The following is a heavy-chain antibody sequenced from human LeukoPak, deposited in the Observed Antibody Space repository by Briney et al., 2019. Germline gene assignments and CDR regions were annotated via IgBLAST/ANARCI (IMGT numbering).Heavy chain of an antibody. CDR1: GFTFSNYD. J-gene: IGHJ4*02. D-gene: IGHD3-10*01. CDR2: IGTAVDT. V-gene: IGHV3-13*04. Sequence: PGGSLRLSCAASGFTFSNYDMHWVRQATGQGLEWVSGIGTAVDTYYPGSVKGRFTISRENAKNSLYLQMNSLRAGNTAVYYCAKDRGFGEYFPFFYWGQGTLVTVSS. CDR3: AKDRGFGEYFPFFY.